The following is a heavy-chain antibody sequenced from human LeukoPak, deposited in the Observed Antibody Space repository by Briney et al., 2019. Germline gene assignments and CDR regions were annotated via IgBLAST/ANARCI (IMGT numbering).Heavy chain of an antibody. CDR3: AREKLNRGYFDY. Sequence: PGGSLRLSCAASGFTFSSYGMHWVRQAPGKGLEWVAVIWYDGSNKYYADSVKGRFTISRDNSKNALYLQMNSLRAEDTAVYYCAREKLNRGYFDYWGQGTLVTVSS. V-gene: IGHV3-33*08. D-gene: IGHD3-10*01. CDR2: IWYDGSNK. J-gene: IGHJ4*02. CDR1: GFTFSSYG.